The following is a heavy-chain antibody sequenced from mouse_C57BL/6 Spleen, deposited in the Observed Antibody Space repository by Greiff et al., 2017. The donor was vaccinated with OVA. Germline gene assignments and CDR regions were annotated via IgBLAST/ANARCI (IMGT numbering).Heavy chain of an antibody. CDR1: GFTFSDYG. Sequence: EVHLVESGGGLVKPGGSLKLSCAASGFTFSDYGMHWVRQAPEKGLEWVAYISSGSSTIYYADTVKGRFTISRDNAKNTLFLQMTSLRSEDTAMYYCAQTAQATAWFACWGQGTLVTVSA. CDR2: ISSGSSTI. V-gene: IGHV5-17*01. CDR3: AQTAQATAWFAC. D-gene: IGHD3-2*02. J-gene: IGHJ3*01.